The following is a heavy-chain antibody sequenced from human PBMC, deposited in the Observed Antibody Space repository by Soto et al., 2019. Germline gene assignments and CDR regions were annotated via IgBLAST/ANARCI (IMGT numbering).Heavy chain of an antibody. CDR1: GGSFSGYY. CDR3: ATTSSTSLYWFDP. Sequence: SETLSLTCAVYGGSFSGYYWSWIRQPPGKGLEWIGEINHSGSTNYNPSLNSRVTISVDTSKNQFSLKLSSVTAADTAVYYCATTSSTSLYWFDPWGQGTLVTVS. V-gene: IGHV4-34*01. J-gene: IGHJ5*02. D-gene: IGHD2-2*01. CDR2: INHSGST.